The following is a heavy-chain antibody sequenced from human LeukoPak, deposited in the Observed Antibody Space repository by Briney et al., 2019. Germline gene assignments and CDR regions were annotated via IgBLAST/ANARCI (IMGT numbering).Heavy chain of an antibody. J-gene: IGHJ4*02. D-gene: IGHD3-3*02. V-gene: IGHV3-23*01. CDR1: GFTFNNYA. CDR3: AKAAFSRTSYFDY. Sequence: GGSLRLSCAVSGFTFNNYAMSWVRQAPGKGLEWVSGISGSGGSTYYADSVKGRFTISRDNSKNTLYLQMNSLRAEDTAVYYCAKAAFSRTSYFDYWGQGTLVTASS. CDR2: ISGSGGST.